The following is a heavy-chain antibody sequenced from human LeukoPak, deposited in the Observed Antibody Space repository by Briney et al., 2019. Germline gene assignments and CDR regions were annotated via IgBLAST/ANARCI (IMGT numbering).Heavy chain of an antibody. J-gene: IGHJ3*02. CDR1: GFTVSRNY. V-gene: IGHV3-53*01. CDR3: ARDQVLGAGTRSGAFDI. Sequence: GGSLRLSCAASGFTVSRNYMSWVRQAPGKGLEWVSVIYSGGSIYYADSVEGRFTISRDNSKNTLYLQMNSLRAEDTAVYYCARDQVLGAGTRSGAFDIWGQGTMVTVSS. CDR2: IYSGGSI. D-gene: IGHD1-1*01.